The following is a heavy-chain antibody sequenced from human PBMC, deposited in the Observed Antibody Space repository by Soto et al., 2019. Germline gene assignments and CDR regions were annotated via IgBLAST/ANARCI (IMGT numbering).Heavy chain of an antibody. Sequence: SETLSLTCAVYGVPFSGYYWSWILQSPGKGLEWIGEINHSGNTNYNPSLKSRVTMLVDTSKNQFSMSLSSVTAADTAVYYCANLIVFHSSYYHDYWGHGTLVTVSS. V-gene: IGHV4-34*01. D-gene: IGHD1-26*01. J-gene: IGHJ4*01. CDR1: GVPFSGYY. CDR3: ANLIVFHSSYYHDY. CDR2: INHSGNT.